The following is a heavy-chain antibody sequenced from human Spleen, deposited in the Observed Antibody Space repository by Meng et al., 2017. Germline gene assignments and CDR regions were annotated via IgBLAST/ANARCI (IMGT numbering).Heavy chain of an antibody. J-gene: IGHJ4*02. CDR2: ISYDGSNK. CDR3: AREGYYYDSSGYYWGY. CDR1: GFTFSSYA. V-gene: IGHV3-30*04. D-gene: IGHD3-22*01. Sequence: GGSLRLSCAASGFTFSSYAMHWVRQAPGKGLEWVAVISYDGSNKYYAGSVKGRFTIYRDNSKNTLYLQMNSLRAEDTAVYYCAREGYYYDSSGYYWGYWGQGTLVTVSS.